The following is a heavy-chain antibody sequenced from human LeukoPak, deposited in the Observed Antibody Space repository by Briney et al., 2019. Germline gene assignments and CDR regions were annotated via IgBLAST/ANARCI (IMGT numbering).Heavy chain of an antibody. CDR2: INPSGGST. CDR3: ARGRAVVLDY. CDR1: GGTFSSYA. V-gene: IGHV1-46*01. Sequence: ASVKVSCKASGGTFSSYAISWVRQAPGQGLEWMGIINPSGGSTSYAQKFQGRVTMTRDTSTSTVYMELSSLRSEDTAVYYCARGRAVVLDYWGQGTLVTVSS. J-gene: IGHJ4*02. D-gene: IGHD2-15*01.